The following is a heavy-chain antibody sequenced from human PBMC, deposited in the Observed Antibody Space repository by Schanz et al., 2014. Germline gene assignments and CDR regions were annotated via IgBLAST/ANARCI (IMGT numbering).Heavy chain of an antibody. D-gene: IGHD2-15*01. V-gene: IGHV3-30*02. CDR2: IRYDGGDE. Sequence: VQLVESGGGLVQSGGSLRLSCAASGFNFRTHGMHWVRQAPGKGLEWVAFIRYDGGDEYYADSVKGRFTISRDNAKNTLYLQMSSLRAEDTAMFYCAREIPAGGHFDYWGQGTLVSVSS. CDR3: AREIPAGGHFDY. J-gene: IGHJ4*02. CDR1: GFNFRTHG.